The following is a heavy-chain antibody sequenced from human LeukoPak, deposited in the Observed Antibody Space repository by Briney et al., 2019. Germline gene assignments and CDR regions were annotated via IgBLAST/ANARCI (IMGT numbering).Heavy chain of an antibody. J-gene: IGHJ6*03. D-gene: IGHD5-24*01. Sequence: HGESLKISCKGSGYRFTSYWIGWVRQMPGKGLEWMGIIYPGDSDTRYSPSFQGQVTISADKSISTAYLQWSSLKASDTAMYYCARSSVEMATIGHHYYYYYMDVWGKGTTVTVSS. CDR1: GYRFTSYW. CDR2: IYPGDSDT. CDR3: ARSSVEMATIGHHYYYYYMDV. V-gene: IGHV5-51*01.